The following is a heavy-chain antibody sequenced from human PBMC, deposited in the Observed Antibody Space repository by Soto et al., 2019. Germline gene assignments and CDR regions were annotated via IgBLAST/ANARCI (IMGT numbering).Heavy chain of an antibody. D-gene: IGHD1-26*01. CDR1: GGSISRGNSC. Sequence: QVQLQEPGPRLVEPSQTLSLTCTVSGGSISRGNSCWSWIRQTPGTGLEWVGHIYDSVNTYSNPSLKPRVTITVDMSKNQLSLHPRSETAADTAVYYCARGSSGDKVHYWGQGTLVTVSS. CDR3: ARGSSGDKVHY. V-gene: IGHV4-30-4*01. CDR2: IYDSVNT. J-gene: IGHJ4*02.